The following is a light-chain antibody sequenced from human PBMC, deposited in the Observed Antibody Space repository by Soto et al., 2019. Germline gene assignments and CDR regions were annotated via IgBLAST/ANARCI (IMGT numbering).Light chain of an antibody. J-gene: IGKJ1*01. CDR2: GAS. V-gene: IGKV3-20*01. CDR3: QQYGAALPWA. CDR1: QSFSSRY. Sequence: EIVLTHSPGTLSLSPGERATLSCRASQSFSSRYLAWYQQRPGQAPRLLIYGASTRATGIPDRFSASGSGTDFTLTISRLEPEDFAVYYCQQYGAALPWALGQGTKVDIK.